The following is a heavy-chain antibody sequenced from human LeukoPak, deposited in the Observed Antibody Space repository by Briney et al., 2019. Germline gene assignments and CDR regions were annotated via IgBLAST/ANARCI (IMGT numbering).Heavy chain of an antibody. CDR2: ISYDGSNK. D-gene: IGHD2-2*02. Sequence: GGSLRLSCAASGFTFSSYGMHWVRQAPGKGLEWVAVISYDGSNKYYADSVKGRFTISRDNSKNTLYLQMNSLRAEDTAVYYCAKVGPYCSSTSCYKGSLDYWGQGTLVTVSS. J-gene: IGHJ4*02. V-gene: IGHV3-30*18. CDR1: GFTFSSYG. CDR3: AKVGPYCSSTSCYKGSLDY.